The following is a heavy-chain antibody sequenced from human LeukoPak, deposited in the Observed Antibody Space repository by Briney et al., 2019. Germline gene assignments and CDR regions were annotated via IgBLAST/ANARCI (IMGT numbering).Heavy chain of an antibody. CDR2: IGTAGDT. V-gene: IGHV3-13*01. J-gene: IGHJ4*02. CDR3: ARGSIGGNEGYFDY. Sequence: GGSLRLSCAASGFTFSSYDMHWVRQATGKGLEWVSAIGTAGDTYYPGSVKGRFTISRDNAKNSLYLQMNSLRAEDTAVYYCARGSIGGNEGYFDYWGQGTLVTVSS. D-gene: IGHD4-23*01. CDR1: GFTFSSYD.